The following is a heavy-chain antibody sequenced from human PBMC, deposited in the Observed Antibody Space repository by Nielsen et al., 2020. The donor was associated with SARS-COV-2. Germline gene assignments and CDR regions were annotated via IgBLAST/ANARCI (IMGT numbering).Heavy chain of an antibody. CDR2: ISASSGST. CDR1: GFTFTNYG. J-gene: IGHJ4*02. CDR3: AASKSGYYFDL. Sequence: GALRLSCAASGFTFTNYGMTWVRQDPGKGLEWVSTISASSGSTFYTDSVKGRFTISRDSFKNTLYLQMNSLRAEDTAVYYCAASKSGYYFDLWGQGTLVTVSS. D-gene: IGHD6-13*01. V-gene: IGHV3-23*01.